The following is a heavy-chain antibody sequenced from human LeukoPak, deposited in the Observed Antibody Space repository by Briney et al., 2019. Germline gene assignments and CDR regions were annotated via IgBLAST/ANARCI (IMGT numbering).Heavy chain of an antibody. D-gene: IGHD5-18*01. CDR2: INHSGST. CDR3: ARDRYSYGPRYYYYGMDV. J-gene: IGHJ6*02. CDR1: GGSFSGYY. V-gene: IGHV4-34*01. Sequence: PSETLSLTCAAYGGSFSGYYWSWIRQPPGKGLEWIGEINHSGSTNYNPSLKSRVTISVDKSKNQFSLKLSSVTAADTAVYYCARDRYSYGPRYYYYGMDVWGQGTTVSVSS.